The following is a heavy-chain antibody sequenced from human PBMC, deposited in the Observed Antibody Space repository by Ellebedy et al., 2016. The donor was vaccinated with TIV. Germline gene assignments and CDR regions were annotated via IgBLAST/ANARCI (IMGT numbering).Heavy chain of an antibody. CDR1: GFTFSTYD. CDR2: ISTSSTYI. Sequence: GESLKISCAASGFTFSTYDMNWVRPAPGKGLEWVSSISTSSTYIYYADSVKGRFTTSRDDAKNSLYLQMNSLRAEDTAVYYCARDVDYWGQGTLVTVSS. CDR3: ARDVDY. V-gene: IGHV3-21*01. J-gene: IGHJ4*02.